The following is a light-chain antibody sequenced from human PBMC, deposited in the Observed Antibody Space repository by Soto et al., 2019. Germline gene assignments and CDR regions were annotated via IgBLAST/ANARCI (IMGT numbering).Light chain of an antibody. Sequence: DVQMTQSPSSLSASVGDRVSITCRASQSITKYINWYQQKPGTAPKLFIYGASSLQSGVPLRFSGSGFGTDFTLNISSLHPEDVATYYCQQSHSLPRTFGGGTKLEIK. CDR3: QQSHSLPRT. J-gene: IGKJ4*01. CDR2: GAS. CDR1: QSITKY. V-gene: IGKV1-39*01.